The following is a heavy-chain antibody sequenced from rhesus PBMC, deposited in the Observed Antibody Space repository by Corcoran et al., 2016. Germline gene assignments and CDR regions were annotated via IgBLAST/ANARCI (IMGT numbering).Heavy chain of an antibody. Sequence: EVQLVESGGGLVQTGGSLRLSCAASGFTFSSYDMSWVRQATGKGLEWVSSISSASSYLSHAYSVNGRFTISIDNAKNSLSLQMNSLRAEDTAVYYRTRDIVVVFTAIQFDYWGQGVLVTVSS. D-gene: IGHD2-27*01. J-gene: IGHJ4*01. CDR2: ISSASSYL. V-gene: IGHV3S16*01. CDR1: GFTFSSYD. CDR3: TRDIVVVFTAIQFDY.